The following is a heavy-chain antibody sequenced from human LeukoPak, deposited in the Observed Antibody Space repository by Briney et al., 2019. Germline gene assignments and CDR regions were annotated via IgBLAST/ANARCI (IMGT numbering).Heavy chain of an antibody. CDR3: SVGDPYQLLEY. J-gene: IGHJ4*02. V-gene: IGHV1-24*01. CDR2: FDLEDGKT. D-gene: IGHD2-2*01. Sequence: ASVKVSCKVSGYSLTELSKYWVRQAPGKGLEWMGGFDLEDGKTIYAQKFEGRVTMTEDTTTDTVYMELSRLRSDDTAVYYCSVGDPYQLLEYWGQGTLVTVSS. CDR1: GYSLTELS.